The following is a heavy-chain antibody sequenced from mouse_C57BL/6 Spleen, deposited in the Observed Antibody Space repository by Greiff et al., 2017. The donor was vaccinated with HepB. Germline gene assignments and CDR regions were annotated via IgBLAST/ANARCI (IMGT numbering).Heavy chain of an antibody. V-gene: IGHV3-6*01. D-gene: IGHD1-1*01. CDR3: ARGVYYGSEYFDV. CDR2: ISYDGSN. J-gene: IGHJ1*03. Sequence: VQLQESGPGLVKPSQSLSLTCSVTGYSITSGYYWNWIRQFPGNKLEWMGYISYDGSNNYNPSLKNRISITRDTSKNQFFLKLNSVTTEDTATYYCARGVYYGSEYFDVWGTGTTVTVSS. CDR1: GYSITSGYY.